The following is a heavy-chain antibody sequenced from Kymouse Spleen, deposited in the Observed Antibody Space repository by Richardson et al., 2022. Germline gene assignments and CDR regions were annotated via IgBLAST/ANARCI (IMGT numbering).Heavy chain of an antibody. CDR2: IYYSGST. V-gene: IGHV4-31*03. J-gene: IGHJ5*02. CDR3: ARGVWFGELLSYWFDP. D-gene: IGHD3-10*01. CDR1: GGSISSGGYY. Sequence: QVQLQESGPGLVKPSQTLSLTCTVSGGSISSGGYYWSWIRQHPGKGLEWIGYIYYSGSTYYNPSLKSRVTISVDTSKNQFSLKLSSVTAADTAVYYCARGVWFGELLSYWFDPWGQGTLVTVSS.